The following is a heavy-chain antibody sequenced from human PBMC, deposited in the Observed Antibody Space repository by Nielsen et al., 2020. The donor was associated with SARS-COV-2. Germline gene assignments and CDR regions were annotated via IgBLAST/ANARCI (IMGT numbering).Heavy chain of an antibody. CDR1: GFAVSSNY. Sequence: GRSLRLSCAASGFAVSSNYMSWVRQSPVKGLEWVSVIYSGGATHYADSVKGRFTISRDDSKSTVYLQMNSLRADDTAVYYCARDFHFRGELTSWYFDLWGHGALVTVSS. V-gene: IGHV3-53*01. D-gene: IGHD3-16*02. J-gene: IGHJ2*01. CDR3: ARDFHFRGELTSWYFDL. CDR2: IYSGGAT.